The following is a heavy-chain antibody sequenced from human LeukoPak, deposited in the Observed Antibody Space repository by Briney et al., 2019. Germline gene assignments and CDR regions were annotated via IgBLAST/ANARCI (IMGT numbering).Heavy chain of an antibody. D-gene: IGHD4-17*01. Sequence: GGSLRLSCAASGFTFSVYSMNWVRQAPGKGLEWVSSISSSSSYIYYADSMKGRFTISRDNAKSSLYLQMNSLRAEDTAVYYCARAVNDYGDYVFDYWGQGTLVTVSS. CDR2: ISSSSSYI. V-gene: IGHV3-21*01. CDR1: GFTFSVYS. J-gene: IGHJ4*02. CDR3: ARAVNDYGDYVFDY.